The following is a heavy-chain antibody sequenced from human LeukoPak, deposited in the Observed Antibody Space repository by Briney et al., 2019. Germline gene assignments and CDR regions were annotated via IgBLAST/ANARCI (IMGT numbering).Heavy chain of an antibody. J-gene: IGHJ4*02. CDR1: GFTLSSHW. V-gene: IGHV3-7*01. CDR3: ARWDIRGSAHQLDF. D-gene: IGHD1-26*01. CDR2: INQDGSAK. Sequence: GGSLRLSCAASGFTLSSHWMTWVRQAPGKGLEWVANINQDGSAKSYVDSVKGRFTISRDNAKNSMYLQMNSLRAEDTAVYYCARWDIRGSAHQLDFWGQGTQVTVSS.